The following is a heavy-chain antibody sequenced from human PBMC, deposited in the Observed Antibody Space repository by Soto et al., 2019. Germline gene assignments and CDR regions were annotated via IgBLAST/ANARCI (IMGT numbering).Heavy chain of an antibody. CDR3: ARDLWGYCGTDCYPLDV. CDR1: GDSISSSY. D-gene: IGHD2-21*02. CDR2: MYNTGST. Sequence: SETLSLTCTVSGDSISSSYWSWIRQSPGKGLEWIGYMYNTGSTVYNPSFKGRVTISVDTSKNQFSLKLNSVTAADTAVYYCARDLWGYCGTDCYPLDVWGQGTTVTVSS. J-gene: IGHJ6*02. V-gene: IGHV4-59*01.